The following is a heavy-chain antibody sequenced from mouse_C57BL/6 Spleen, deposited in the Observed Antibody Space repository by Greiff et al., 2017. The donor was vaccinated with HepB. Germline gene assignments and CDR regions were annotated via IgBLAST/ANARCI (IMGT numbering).Heavy chain of an antibody. CDR2: INPSSGYT. Sequence: QVQLQQSGAELAKPGASVKLSCKASGYTFTSYWMHWVKQRPGQGLEWIGYINPSSGYTKYNQKFKDKATLTADKSSSTAYMQLSSLTYEDSAVYYCASPITTVVVPFDYWGQGTTLTVSS. J-gene: IGHJ2*01. V-gene: IGHV1-7*01. CDR3: ASPITTVVVPFDY. CDR1: GYTFTSYW. D-gene: IGHD1-1*01.